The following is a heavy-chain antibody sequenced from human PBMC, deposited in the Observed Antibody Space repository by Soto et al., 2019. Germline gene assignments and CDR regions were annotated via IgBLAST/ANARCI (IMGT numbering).Heavy chain of an antibody. CDR2: IDPSDSYT. J-gene: IGHJ4*02. CDR3: ASHDILTGPKDGFY. Sequence: EESLKISCYGSGYSFTSYWISWLRQMPGKGLEWMGRIDPSDSYTNYSPSFQGHVTISADKSISTAYLPWSRLKASDTAMYYCASHDILTGPKDGFYWGKGTLVTVSS. CDR1: GYSFTSYW. V-gene: IGHV5-10-1*01. D-gene: IGHD3-9*01.